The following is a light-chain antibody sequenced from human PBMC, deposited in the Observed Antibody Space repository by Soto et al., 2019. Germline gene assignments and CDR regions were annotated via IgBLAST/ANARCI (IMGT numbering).Light chain of an antibody. J-gene: IGLJ1*01. CDR3: SSYAGSSTYV. V-gene: IGLV2-8*01. Sequence: QSVLTQPPSASGSPGQSVTISCTGTSGDVGGYTHVSWFQQHPGKAPKLMIYDVSKRPSGVPDRFSGSKSGNTASLTVSGLQDEDEADYYCSSYAGSSTYVFGTGTKVTAL. CDR2: DVS. CDR1: SGDVGGYTH.